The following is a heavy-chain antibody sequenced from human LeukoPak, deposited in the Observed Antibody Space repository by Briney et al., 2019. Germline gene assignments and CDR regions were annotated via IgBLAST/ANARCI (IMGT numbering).Heavy chain of an antibody. CDR2: ISSSSTI. CDR3: ARDSSGILTGYYVYGMDV. V-gene: IGHV3-48*02. Sequence: GGSLRLSCAASGFTFSSYSMNWVRQAPGKGLEWVSYISSSSTIHYADSVKGRFTISRDNAKNSLYLQMNSLRDEDTAVYYCARDSSGILTGYYVYGMDVWGQGTTVTVSS. CDR1: GFTFSSYS. D-gene: IGHD3-9*01. J-gene: IGHJ6*02.